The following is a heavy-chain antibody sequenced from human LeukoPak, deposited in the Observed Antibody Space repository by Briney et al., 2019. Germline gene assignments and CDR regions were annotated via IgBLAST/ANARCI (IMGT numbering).Heavy chain of an antibody. CDR2: IYYSGST. V-gene: IGHV4-59*01. D-gene: IGHD3-22*01. CDR1: GGSISRYY. Sequence: SETLSLTCTVSGGSISRYYWSWIRQPPGKGLEWIGYIYYSGSTNYNPSLKSRVTISVDTSKNQFSLKLSSVTAADTAVYYCARGRYYYDSSFDPWGQGTLVTVSS. CDR3: ARGRYYYDSSFDP. J-gene: IGHJ5*02.